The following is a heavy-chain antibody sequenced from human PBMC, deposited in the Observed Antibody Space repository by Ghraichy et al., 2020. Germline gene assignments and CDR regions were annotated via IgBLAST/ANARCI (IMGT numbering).Heavy chain of an antibody. CDR1: GFTFSSYW. D-gene: IGHD3-10*01. V-gene: IGHV3-7*03. J-gene: IGHJ4*02. CDR2: IKQDESEK. CDR3: ARRRGILYGSGRLDY. Sequence: GGSLRLSCAASGFTFSSYWMSWVRQAPGKGLEWVATIKQDESEKYYVDSVKGRFTISRDNAKTSLYLQMNSLRAEDTAVYYCARRRGILYGSGRLDYWGQGTLVTVSS.